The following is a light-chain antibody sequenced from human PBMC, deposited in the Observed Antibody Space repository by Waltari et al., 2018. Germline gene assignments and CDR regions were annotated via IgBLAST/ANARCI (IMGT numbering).Light chain of an antibody. Sequence: QSALTQPPSASGSPGQSVTISCTGTSSAVGTYNYVSWYQQSPDKAPKLLIYEVTKPPAGFPDRFSASKSGNTASLTVSGLQAEDEADYYFSSYAGNNICVFGTGTKVTVL. V-gene: IGLV2-8*01. CDR3: SSYAGNNICV. J-gene: IGLJ1*01. CDR2: EVT. CDR1: SSAVGTYNY.